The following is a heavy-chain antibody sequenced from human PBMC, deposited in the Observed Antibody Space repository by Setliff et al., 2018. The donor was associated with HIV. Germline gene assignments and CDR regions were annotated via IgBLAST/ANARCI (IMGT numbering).Heavy chain of an antibody. Sequence: GSLRLSCAASGFTFSSYAMHWVRQAPGKGLEWVSAISGGGDRTYHADSVRGRFTISRDNSKNSLYLQMNSLRAEDTAVYYCAKTYYYDSSGNYYFDSWGQGTLVTVSS. CDR3: AKTYYYDSSGNYYFDS. CDR2: ISGGGDRT. V-gene: IGHV3-23*01. J-gene: IGHJ4*02. CDR1: GFTFSSYA. D-gene: IGHD3-22*01.